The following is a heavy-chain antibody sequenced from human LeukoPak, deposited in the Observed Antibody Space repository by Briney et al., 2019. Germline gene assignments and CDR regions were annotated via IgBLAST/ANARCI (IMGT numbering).Heavy chain of an antibody. CDR2: SFYSGST. D-gene: IGHD6-13*01. CDR3: ARVYSSSWDDQDYYYYMDV. J-gene: IGHJ6*03. CDR1: GGTVRSATYY. Sequence: SETLSLTCTVSGGTVRSATYYWSWIRQPPGKGLEWIAYSFYSGSTNYNPSLKSRVTISVDTSKNQFSLKLNSVTAADTAIYYCARVYSSSWDDQDYYYYMDVWGKGSTVTVSS. V-gene: IGHV4-61*01.